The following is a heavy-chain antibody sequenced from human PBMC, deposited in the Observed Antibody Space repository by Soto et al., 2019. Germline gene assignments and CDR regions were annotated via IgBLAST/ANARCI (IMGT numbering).Heavy chain of an antibody. CDR2: ISYDGSNK. D-gene: IGHD3-3*01. Sequence: GGSLRLSCAASGFTFSSYAMHWVRQAPGKGLEWVAVISYDGSNKYYADSVKGRFTISRDNSKNTLYLQMNSLRAEDTAVYYCARDRDGITIFGVVRYGMDVWGQGTTVTVSS. J-gene: IGHJ6*02. CDR3: ARDRDGITIFGVVRYGMDV. CDR1: GFTFSSYA. V-gene: IGHV3-30-3*01.